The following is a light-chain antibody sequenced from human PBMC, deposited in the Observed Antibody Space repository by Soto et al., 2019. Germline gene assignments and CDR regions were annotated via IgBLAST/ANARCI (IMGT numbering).Light chain of an antibody. V-gene: IGKV3-20*01. CDR2: TTS. CDR3: QQCGGSPLFS. J-gene: IGKJ3*01. Sequence: EIVLTQSPATLSLSPGERATLACTASQSVTSSCLAWYQRKPGQAPRLLIHTTSTRATDIPDRFSGSGSGTAFTLTISRLLQEDFAVYYCQQCGGSPLFSFGHGTRVDI. CDR1: QSVTSSC.